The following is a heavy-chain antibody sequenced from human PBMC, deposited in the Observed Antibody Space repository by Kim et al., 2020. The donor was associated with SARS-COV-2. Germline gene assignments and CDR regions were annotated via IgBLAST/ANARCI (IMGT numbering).Heavy chain of an antibody. Sequence: GGSLRLSCAASGFTFSNAWMSWVRQAPGKGLEWVGRIKSKTDGGTTDYAAPVKGRFTISRDDSKNTLYLQMNSLKTEDTAVYYCTTSEGYGDYAPMDVWGQGTTVTVSS. CDR3: TTSEGYGDYAPMDV. CDR2: IKSKTDGGTT. CDR1: GFTFSNAW. D-gene: IGHD4-17*01. J-gene: IGHJ6*02. V-gene: IGHV3-15*01.